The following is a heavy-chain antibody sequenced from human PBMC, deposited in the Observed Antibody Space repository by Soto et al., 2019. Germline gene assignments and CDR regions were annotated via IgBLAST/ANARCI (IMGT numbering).Heavy chain of an antibody. Sequence: SETLSLTCTVSGDSINSGDYYWSWIRQPPGKGLEWIGYIYYSGSTYYNPSLKSRVIISVDTSKNQFSLKLSSVTAADTAVYYCARALRWLQPIDYWGQGTLVTVSS. CDR2: IYYSGST. CDR1: GDSINSGDYY. V-gene: IGHV4-30-4*01. D-gene: IGHD5-12*01. J-gene: IGHJ4*02. CDR3: ARALRWLQPIDY.